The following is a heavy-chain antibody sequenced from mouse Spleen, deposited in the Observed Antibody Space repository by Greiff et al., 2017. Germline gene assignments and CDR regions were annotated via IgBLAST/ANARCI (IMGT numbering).Heavy chain of an antibody. CDR1: GFNIKNTY. Sequence: EVQLQQSVAELVRPGASVKLSCTASGFNIKNTYMHWVKQRPEQGLEWIGRIDPANGNTKYAPKFQGKATITADTSSNTAYLQLSSLTSEDTAIYYCARSGDMGGSSNYYAMDYWGQGTSVTVSS. CDR2: IDPANGNT. CDR3: ARSGDMGGSSNYYAMDY. D-gene: IGHD1-1*01. V-gene: IGHV14-3*01. J-gene: IGHJ4*01.